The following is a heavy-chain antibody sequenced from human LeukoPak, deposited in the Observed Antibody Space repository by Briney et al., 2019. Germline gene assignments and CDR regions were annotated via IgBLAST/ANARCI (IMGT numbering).Heavy chain of an antibody. Sequence: ASVKVSCKASGYTFTNYYMHWVRQAPGQGLEWMGIINPSGGSTTYAQKFQGRVTMTRDTSISTAYMELSSLRSEDTAVYYCARAGGLEYYYGMDVWGQGTTVTVSS. J-gene: IGHJ6*02. D-gene: IGHD1-1*01. CDR2: INPSGGST. CDR1: GYTFTNYY. CDR3: ARAGGLEYYYGMDV. V-gene: IGHV1-46*01.